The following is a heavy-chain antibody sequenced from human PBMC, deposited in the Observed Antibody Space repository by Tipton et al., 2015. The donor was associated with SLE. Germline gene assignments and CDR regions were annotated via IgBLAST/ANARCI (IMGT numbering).Heavy chain of an antibody. CDR1: GFTFSSYA. CDR2: ISSSGSTI. CDR3: ARARGYSYGPFDY. V-gene: IGHV3-21*05. J-gene: IGHJ4*02. D-gene: IGHD5-18*01. Sequence: QLVQSGGGLVKPGGSLRLSCAASGFTFSSYAMNWVRQAPGKGLEWVSYISSSGSTIYYADSVKGRFTISRDNAKNSLYLQMNSLRAEDTAVYYCARARGYSYGPFDYWGQGTLVTVSS.